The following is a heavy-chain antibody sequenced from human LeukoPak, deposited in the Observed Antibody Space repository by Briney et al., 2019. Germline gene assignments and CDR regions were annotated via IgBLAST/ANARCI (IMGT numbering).Heavy chain of an antibody. CDR3: ARSPLIVVVPAANYYYYYGMDV. CDR2: IYYSGST. D-gene: IGHD2-2*01. Sequence: SQTLSLTCTVSGGSISSGDYYWSWIRQPPGKGLEWLGYIYYSGSTYYNPSLKSRVTISVDTSKNQFSLKLSSVTAADTAVYYCARSPLIVVVPAANYYYYYGMDVWGQGTTVTVSS. CDR1: GGSISSGDYY. J-gene: IGHJ6*02. V-gene: IGHV4-30-4*01.